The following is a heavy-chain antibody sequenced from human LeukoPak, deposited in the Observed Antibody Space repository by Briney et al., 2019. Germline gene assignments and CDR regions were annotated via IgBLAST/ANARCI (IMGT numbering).Heavy chain of an antibody. CDR1: GFTFSSYW. J-gene: IGHJ6*02. CDR2: IKQDGSEK. V-gene: IGHV3-7*04. CDR3: ARAYYDSSGFRAYGMDV. D-gene: IGHD3-22*01. Sequence: GGSLRLSCAASGFTFSSYWMSWVRQAPGKGLEWVANIKQDGSEKYYVDSVKGRFTISRDNAKNSLYLQMNSLRAEDTAVYYCARAYYDSSGFRAYGMDVWGQGTTVTVSS.